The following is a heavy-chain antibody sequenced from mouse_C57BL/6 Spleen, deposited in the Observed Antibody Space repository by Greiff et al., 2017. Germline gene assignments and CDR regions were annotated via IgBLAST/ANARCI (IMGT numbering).Heavy chain of an antibody. V-gene: IGHV3-6*01. Sequence: EVKLLESGPGLVKPSQSLSLTCSVTGYSITSGYYWNWIRQFPGNKLEWMGYISYDGSNNYNPSLKNRISITGDTSKNQFFLKLNSVTTEDTATYYCATYYHGGFAYWGQGTTLTVSS. CDR1: GYSITSGYY. CDR3: ATYYHGGFAY. J-gene: IGHJ2*01. CDR2: ISYDGSN. D-gene: IGHD1-1*01.